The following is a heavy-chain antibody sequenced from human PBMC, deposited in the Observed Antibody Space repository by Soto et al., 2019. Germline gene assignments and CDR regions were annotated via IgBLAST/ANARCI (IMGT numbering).Heavy chain of an antibody. CDR3: ATPGLGTGRYFFQD. CDR1: GFTSSSCA. V-gene: IGHV3-23*01. J-gene: IGHJ4*02. D-gene: IGHD2-8*02. CDR2: ISASGGST. Sequence: EVQLLDSGGGLVQPGGSLRLSCVASGFTSSSCAMRWVRQAPGKGLEWVSGISASGGSTYYADSVKGRFTISIDNSKNTLSLQMHSLRAEETAVYYCATPGLGTGRYFFQDWGQGTLVTVSS.